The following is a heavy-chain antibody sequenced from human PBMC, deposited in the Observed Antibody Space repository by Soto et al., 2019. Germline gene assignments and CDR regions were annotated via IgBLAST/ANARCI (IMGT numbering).Heavy chain of an antibody. CDR1: GYTLTSYD. V-gene: IGHV1-8*01. J-gene: IGHJ6*02. CDR3: ARGGWDYGGNYNYYYGMDV. CDR2: MNPNSGNT. D-gene: IGHD4-17*01. Sequence: ASVKVSCKASGYTLTSYDINWVRQATGQGLEWMGWMNPNSGNTGYAQKFQGRVTMTRNTSISTAYMELSSLRSEDTAVYYCARGGWDYGGNYNYYYGMDVWGQGTTVTVYS.